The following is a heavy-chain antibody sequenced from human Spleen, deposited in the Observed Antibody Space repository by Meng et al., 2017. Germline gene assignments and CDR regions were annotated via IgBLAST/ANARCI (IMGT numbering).Heavy chain of an antibody. J-gene: IGHJ5*02. V-gene: IGHV4-38-2*02. CDR1: GYSISSGYY. CDR3: ARDPQFDP. Sequence: GSLRLSCTVSGYSISSGYYWGWIRQPPGKGLEWIGSIYHSGSTYYNPSLKSRVTISVDTSKNQFSLKLSSVTAADTALYYCARDPQFDPWGQGTLVTGAS. CDR2: IYHSGST.